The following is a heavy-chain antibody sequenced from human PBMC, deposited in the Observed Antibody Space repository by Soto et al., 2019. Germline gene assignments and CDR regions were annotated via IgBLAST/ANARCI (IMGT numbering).Heavy chain of an antibody. V-gene: IGHV3-33*01. Sequence: QVQPVESGGGVVQPGRSLRLSCAASGFTFSSYGMQWVRRAPGKGLEWVAVIWHDGSNQYYADSVKGRFTISRDNSNNILYLQLNSLRAEDTAVYYCARERGQIDYWGQGIQVTVSS. CDR2: IWHDGSNQ. CDR3: ARERGQIDY. CDR1: GFTFSSYG. J-gene: IGHJ4*02.